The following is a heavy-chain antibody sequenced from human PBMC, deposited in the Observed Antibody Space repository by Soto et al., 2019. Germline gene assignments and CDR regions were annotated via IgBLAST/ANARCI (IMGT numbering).Heavy chain of an antibody. J-gene: IGHJ3*02. Sequence: ASVKVSCKASGYTFSSYDINWVRQATGQGLEWMGWMNPNSGNTGYAQKFQGRVTMTRNTSISTAYMELSSLRSEDTALYHCAKRIAVAGLAPNAFDIWGQGTMVTVSS. D-gene: IGHD6-19*01. CDR1: GYTFSSYD. V-gene: IGHV1-8*01. CDR3: AKRIAVAGLAPNAFDI. CDR2: MNPNSGNT.